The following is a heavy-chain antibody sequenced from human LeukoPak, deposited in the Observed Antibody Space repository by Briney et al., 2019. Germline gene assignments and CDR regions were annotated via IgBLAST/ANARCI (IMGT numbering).Heavy chain of an antibody. CDR1: GSSISSYY. D-gene: IGHD3-22*01. Sequence: PSETLSLTCTVSGSSISSYYWSWIRQPPGKGLEWIGYIYYSGSTNYNPSLKSRVTISVDTSKNQFSLKLSSVTAADTAVYYCARGSSGYYKHAFDIWGQGTKVTVSS. CDR3: ARGSSGYYKHAFDI. CDR2: IYYSGST. V-gene: IGHV4-59*01. J-gene: IGHJ3*02.